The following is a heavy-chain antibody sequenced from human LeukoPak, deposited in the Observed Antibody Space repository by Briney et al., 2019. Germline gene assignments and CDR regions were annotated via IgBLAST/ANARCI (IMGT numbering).Heavy chain of an antibody. D-gene: IGHD3-10*01. CDR3: ARVPTMVNAFDI. CDR1: GGSISSSSYY. Sequence: SETLSLTCTVSGGSISSSSYYWGWIRQPPGKGLEWIGSIYYSGSTYYNPSLKSRVTISVDTSKNQFSLKLSSVTAADTAVYCCARVPTMVNAFDIWGQGTMVTVSS. J-gene: IGHJ3*02. CDR2: IYYSGST. V-gene: IGHV4-39*07.